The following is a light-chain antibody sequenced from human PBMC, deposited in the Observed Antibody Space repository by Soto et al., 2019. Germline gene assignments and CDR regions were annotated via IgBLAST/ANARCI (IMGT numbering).Light chain of an antibody. CDR2: DVS. CDR3: QQSYSTHI. J-gene: IGKJ4*01. Sequence: DIQMTQSPSTLSASVGDRVTITCRASQSISGWLAWYQQKPGKAPKLLIYDVSSLEGGVPSRFSGSGSGTDFTLTISSLQPEDFATYYCQQSYSTHIFGGGTKVDIK. CDR1: QSISGW. V-gene: IGKV1-5*01.